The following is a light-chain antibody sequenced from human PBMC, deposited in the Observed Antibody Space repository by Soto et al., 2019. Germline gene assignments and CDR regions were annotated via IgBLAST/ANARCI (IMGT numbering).Light chain of an antibody. V-gene: IGKV3D-15*01. Sequence: EIVMTQSPSTLSVSPGERATLSCRASQSVSSNLAWYQQKPGQAPRLLIYGASTRATGIPARFSGSGSGTDFTLTISSLEPEDFAVYYCQQYNNWPRGTFGQGTKVDIK. CDR2: GAS. CDR1: QSVSSN. J-gene: IGKJ1*01. CDR3: QQYNNWPRGT.